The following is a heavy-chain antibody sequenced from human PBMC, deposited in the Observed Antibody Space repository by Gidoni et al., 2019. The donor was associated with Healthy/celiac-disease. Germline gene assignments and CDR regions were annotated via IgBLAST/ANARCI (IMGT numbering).Heavy chain of an antibody. CDR2: ISGSGGST. CDR3: AKPLSGDYDTYYYGMDV. V-gene: IGHV3-23*01. CDR1: GFTFSSYA. J-gene: IGHJ6*02. D-gene: IGHD3-22*01. Sequence: EVQLLESGGGLVQPGGSLRLSCAASGFTFSSYAMSWVRQAPGKGLEWVSAISGSGGSTYYADSVKGRFTISRDNSKNTLYLQMNSLRAEDTAVYYCAKPLSGDYDTYYYGMDVWGQGTTVTVSS.